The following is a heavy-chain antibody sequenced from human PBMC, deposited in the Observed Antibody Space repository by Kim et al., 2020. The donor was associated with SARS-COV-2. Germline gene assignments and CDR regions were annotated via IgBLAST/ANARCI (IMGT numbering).Heavy chain of an antibody. CDR1: GGSISSGGYY. D-gene: IGHD4-17*01. V-gene: IGHV4-31*03. Sequence: SETLSLTCTVSGGSISSGGYYWSWIRQHPGKGLEWIGYIYYSGSTYYNPSLKSRVTISVDTSKNQFSLKLSSVTAADTAVYYCARFLYYGGNAGIDPWGQGTLVTVSS. CDR2: IYYSGST. CDR3: ARFLYYGGNAGIDP. J-gene: IGHJ5*02.